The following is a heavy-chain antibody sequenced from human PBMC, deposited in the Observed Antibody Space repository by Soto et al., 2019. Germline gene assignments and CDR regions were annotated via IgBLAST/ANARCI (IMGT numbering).Heavy chain of an antibody. V-gene: IGHV5-51*01. CDR3: ARGTDYSNYVGGGANTDYYYYGMDV. Sequence: XDSLKVYWKCSGNSFTSYWIGLVLQMPGKGLEWMGIIYPGDSDTRYSPSFQGQVTISADKSISTAYLQWSSLKASDTAMYYCARGTDYSNYVGGGANTDYYYYGMDVWGQGTTVTVSS. J-gene: IGHJ6*02. CDR1: GNSFTSYW. CDR2: IYPGDSDT. D-gene: IGHD4-4*01.